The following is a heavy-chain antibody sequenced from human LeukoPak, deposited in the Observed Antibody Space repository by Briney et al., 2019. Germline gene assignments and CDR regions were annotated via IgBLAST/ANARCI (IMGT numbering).Heavy chain of an antibody. CDR3: AKGHHYCSSTSCPSDY. Sequence: PGGSLRLSCAASGFTFSSYGMSWVRQAPGKGLEWVSAISGSGGSTYYADSVKGRFTISRDNSKNTLYLQMNSLRAEDTAVYYCAKGHHYCSSTSCPSDYWGQGTLVTVSS. V-gene: IGHV3-23*01. CDR2: ISGSGGST. D-gene: IGHD2-2*01. CDR1: GFTFSSYG. J-gene: IGHJ4*02.